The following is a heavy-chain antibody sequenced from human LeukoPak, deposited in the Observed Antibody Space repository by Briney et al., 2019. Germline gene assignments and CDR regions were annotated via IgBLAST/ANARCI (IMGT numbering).Heavy chain of an antibody. V-gene: IGHV1-2*02. D-gene: IGHD2-21*02. CDR3: ARVGAYCGGDCYRGHWFDP. J-gene: IGHJ5*02. CDR1: GYTFTGYY. CDR2: INPNSGGT. Sequence: ASVKVSCKASGYTFTGYYMHWVRQAPGQGLEWMGWINPNSGGTNYAQKFQDRVTMTRDTSISTAYMELSRLRSDDTAVYYCARVGAYCGGDCYRGHWFDPSGQGTLVTVSS.